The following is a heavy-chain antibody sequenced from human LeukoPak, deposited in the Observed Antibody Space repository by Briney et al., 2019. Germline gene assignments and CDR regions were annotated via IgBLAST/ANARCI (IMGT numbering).Heavy chain of an antibody. CDR2: NSAHNGDT. J-gene: IGHJ4*02. CDR1: GYTFSNYEVG. CDR3: ARESVGGSFDY. D-gene: IGHD6-19*01. V-gene: IGHV1-18*01. Sequence: ASVTVSCKASGYTFSNYEVGFNWVRQAPGQGPEWMGWNSAHNGDTNYAQKFEGRVTMTTKSSTNTAHLELRNLRSDDTAVYYCARESVGGSFDYWGQGTLVTVSS.